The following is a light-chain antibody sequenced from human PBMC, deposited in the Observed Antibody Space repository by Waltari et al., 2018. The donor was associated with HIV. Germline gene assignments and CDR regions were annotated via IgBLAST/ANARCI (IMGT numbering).Light chain of an antibody. CDR2: DVT. V-gene: IGLV2-8*01. J-gene: IGLJ2*01. CDR3: VSYTEKGTVLL. CDR1: SNDIGTYDF. Sequence: QSALTQPPSASGSPGQSVAISCTGSSNDIGTYDFVSWYQHHPGKAHKLIIYDVTRRPPGLPHRFSGTKSGYTASLSASDLQVDDEADYYCVSYTEKGTVLLFGGGTKLSVL.